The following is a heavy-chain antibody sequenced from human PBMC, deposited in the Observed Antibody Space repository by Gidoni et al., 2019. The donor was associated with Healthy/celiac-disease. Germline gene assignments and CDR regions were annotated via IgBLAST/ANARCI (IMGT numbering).Heavy chain of an antibody. Sequence: EVQLLESGGGLVQPGGSLRLSCASSGFTFSSYAMSWVRQAPGKGLEWVSAISGSGGSTYYADSVKGRFTISRDNSKNTLYLQMNSLRAEDTAVYYCANRPSSSGWYYFDYWGQGTLVTVSS. CDR2: ISGSGGST. V-gene: IGHV3-23*01. CDR3: ANRPSSSGWYYFDY. CDR1: GFTFSSYA. J-gene: IGHJ4*02. D-gene: IGHD6-19*01.